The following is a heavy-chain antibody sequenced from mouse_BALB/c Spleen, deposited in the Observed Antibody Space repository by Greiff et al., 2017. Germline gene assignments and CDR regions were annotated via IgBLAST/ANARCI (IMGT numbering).Heavy chain of an antibody. CDR1: GYAFSSYW. V-gene: IGHV1-80*01. CDR3: ARNRGGYWFAY. J-gene: IGHJ3*01. CDR2: IYPGDGDT. D-gene: IGHD1-1*02. Sequence: VHLVESGAELVRPGSSVKISCKASGYAFSSYWMNWVKQRPGQGLEWIGQIYPGDGDTNYNGKFKGKATLTADKSSSTAYMQLSSLTSEDSAVYFCARNRGGYWFAYWGQGTLVTVSA.